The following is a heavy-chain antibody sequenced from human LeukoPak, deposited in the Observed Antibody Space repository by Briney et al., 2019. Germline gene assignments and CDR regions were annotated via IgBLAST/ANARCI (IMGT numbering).Heavy chain of an antibody. CDR1: GFTFSSYS. D-gene: IGHD3-22*01. Sequence: QAGGSLRLSCAASGFTFSSYSMNWVRQAPGKGLEWVSYISSSSSTIYYADSVKGRFTISRDNAKNSLYLQMNSLRDEDTAVYYCARGCYYERSGYCPFDYWGPGTLVTVSS. V-gene: IGHV3-48*02. CDR3: ARGCYYERSGYCPFDY. CDR2: ISSSSSTI. J-gene: IGHJ4*02.